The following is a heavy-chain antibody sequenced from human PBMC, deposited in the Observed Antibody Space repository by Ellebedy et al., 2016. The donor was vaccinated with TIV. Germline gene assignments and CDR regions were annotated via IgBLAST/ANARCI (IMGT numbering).Heavy chain of an antibody. V-gene: IGHV3-48*02. Sequence: GESLKISXAASEFTFSYYSMNWVRQAAGKGLEWISYIVGTGTTTYYADSVKGRFTISRDNSKNSLFLQMNSLRDDDTAVYYCAGRGNYLGDAFDIWGQGAMVIVSS. J-gene: IGHJ3*02. D-gene: IGHD1-26*01. CDR2: IVGTGTTT. CDR1: EFTFSYYS. CDR3: AGRGNYLGDAFDI.